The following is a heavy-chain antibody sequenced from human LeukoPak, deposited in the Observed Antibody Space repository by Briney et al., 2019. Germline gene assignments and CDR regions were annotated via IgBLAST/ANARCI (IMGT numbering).Heavy chain of an antibody. CDR3: AKDSSSTRSFDY. CDR2: ISGSGGST. CDR1: GFTFSSYA. J-gene: IGHJ4*02. Sequence: GGSLRLSCAASGFTFSSYAMSWVRQAPGKGLEWVSAISGSGGSTYYADSVKGRFTISRDNSKNALYLQMNSLRAEDSALYYCAKDSSSTRSFDYWGQGTLVTVSS. V-gene: IGHV3-23*01. D-gene: IGHD2-2*01.